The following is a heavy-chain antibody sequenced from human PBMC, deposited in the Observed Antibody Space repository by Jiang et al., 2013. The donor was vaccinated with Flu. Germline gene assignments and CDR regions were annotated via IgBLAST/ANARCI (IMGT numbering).Heavy chain of an antibody. CDR2: IYWDDE. V-gene: IGHV2-5*02. D-gene: IGHD3-10*01. J-gene: IGHJ6*02. CDR1: GFSLNSSGVG. Sequence: TLTCTFSGFSLNSSGVGVGWIRQPPGKALEWLALIYWDDERYSPSLKSSLTITKDTSKNQVVLTMTNMDPVDTATYYCARSRRFGELWGYYYYAMDVWGQGTTVTVSS. CDR3: ARSRRFGELWGYYYYAMDV.